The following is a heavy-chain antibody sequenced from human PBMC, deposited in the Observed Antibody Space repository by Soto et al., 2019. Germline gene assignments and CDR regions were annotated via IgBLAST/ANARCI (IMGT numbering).Heavy chain of an antibody. CDR3: ARRGSSVYFDY. D-gene: IGHD2-8*01. V-gene: IGHV1-69*01. CDR2: IIPIFGTA. Sequence: QVQLVQSGAEVKKPGSSVKVSCKASGVTFSSYAISWVRQAPGQGLEWMGGIIPIFGTANYAQKFQGRVTITADESTSTAYMELSSLSSEDTAVYYCARRGSSVYFDYWGQGTLVTVSS. J-gene: IGHJ4*02. CDR1: GVTFSSYA.